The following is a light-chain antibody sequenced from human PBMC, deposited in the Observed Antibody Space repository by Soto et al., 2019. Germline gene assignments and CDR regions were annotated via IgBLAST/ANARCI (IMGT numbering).Light chain of an antibody. Sequence: EIVLTQSPGTLSLSPGERATLSCRASQTVSSTYLAWYQQKPGQAPRLLIYGASNRATGIPDRFSGSGSGTDFPLTISRLEPEDFAVYYCQRYGSSFGGGTKVEIK. CDR1: QTVSSTY. J-gene: IGKJ4*01. CDR2: GAS. V-gene: IGKV3-20*01. CDR3: QRYGSS.